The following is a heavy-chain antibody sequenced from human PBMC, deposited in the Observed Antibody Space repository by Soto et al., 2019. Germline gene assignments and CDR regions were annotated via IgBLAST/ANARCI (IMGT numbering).Heavy chain of an antibody. J-gene: IGHJ4*02. CDR1: GGSISSSNW. V-gene: IGHV4-4*02. CDR2: IYHSGST. Sequence: PSETLSLTCAVSGGSISSSNWWSWVRQPPGKGLEWIGEIYHSGSTNYNPSLKSRVTISVDKSKNQFSLKLSSVTAADTAVYYCARDGSGSYYYYFDYWGQGTLVTVSS. D-gene: IGHD3-10*01. CDR3: ARDGSGSYYYYFDY.